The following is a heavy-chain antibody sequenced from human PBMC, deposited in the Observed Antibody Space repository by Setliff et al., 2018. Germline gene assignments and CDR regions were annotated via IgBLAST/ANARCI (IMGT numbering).Heavy chain of an antibody. Sequence: PGGSLRLSCAASGLTFSTYRFHWVRQAPGKGLEWVAVLFNDGINQYYAESVKGRFAISRDISKNTLYPQMNSLRAEDSAIYYCASSCSGSCYAGLDYWGQGTLVTVSS. CDR2: LFNDGINQ. J-gene: IGHJ4*02. V-gene: IGHV3-30*09. CDR3: ASSCSGSCYAGLDY. CDR1: GLTFSTYR. D-gene: IGHD2-15*01.